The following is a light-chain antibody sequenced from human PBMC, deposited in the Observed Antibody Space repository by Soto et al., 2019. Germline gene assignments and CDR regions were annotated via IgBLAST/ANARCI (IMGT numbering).Light chain of an antibody. V-gene: IGKV3-20*01. CDR2: DAS. J-gene: IGKJ2*01. CDR1: QRISNSY. CDR3: QQYDRRPFA. Sequence: EIVLTQSPATLSLSPGERATLSCRASQRISNSYLAWYQQKPGQAPRLLLYDASSRATGIPDRFSGSGSGTDFTLTISRLEPEDFAVYYCQQYDRRPFAFGQGTKVEIK.